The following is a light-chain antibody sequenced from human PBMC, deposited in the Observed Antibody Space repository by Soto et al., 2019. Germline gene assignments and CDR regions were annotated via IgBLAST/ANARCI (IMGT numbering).Light chain of an antibody. V-gene: IGKV3-20*01. Sequence: EIVLPQSPGTLSLSPGERATLSCMASQSVSSSYLAWYQQKPGQAPRLLIYGASSRATGIPDRFSGSGSGTDFTLTISRLEPEDFAVYYCQQYGSSSITFGQGTRLEIK. J-gene: IGKJ5*01. CDR1: QSVSSSY. CDR3: QQYGSSSIT. CDR2: GAS.